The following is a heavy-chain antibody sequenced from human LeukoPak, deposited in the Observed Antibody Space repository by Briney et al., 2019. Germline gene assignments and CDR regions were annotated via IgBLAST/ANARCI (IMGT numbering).Heavy chain of an antibody. CDR2: IYTSGST. D-gene: IGHD3-10*01. J-gene: IGHJ2*01. CDR3: ARVAPRIVVLHHWYFNL. Sequence: SETLSLTCTVSGGSISSYYWSWIRQPAGKGLEWIGRIYTSGSTNYNPSLKSRVTMSVDTSKNQFSLKLSSVTAADTAVYYCARVAPRIVVLHHWYFNLWGRGTLVTVSS. V-gene: IGHV4-4*07. CDR1: GGSISSYY.